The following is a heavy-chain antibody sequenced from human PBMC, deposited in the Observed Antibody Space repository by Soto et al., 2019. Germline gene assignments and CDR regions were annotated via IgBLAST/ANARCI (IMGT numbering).Heavy chain of an antibody. V-gene: IGHV3-23*01. D-gene: IGHD6-13*01. CDR2: ISGSGGST. CDR1: GFTFSSYA. Sequence: PGGSLRLSCAASGFTFSSYAMSWVRQAPGKGLEWVSAISGSGGSTYYADSVKGRFTLSRDNSKNTLYLQMNSLRAEDTAVYYCAKGLRIAAAGRGFSWFDPWGQGTLVTVSS. CDR3: AKGLRIAAAGRGFSWFDP. J-gene: IGHJ5*02.